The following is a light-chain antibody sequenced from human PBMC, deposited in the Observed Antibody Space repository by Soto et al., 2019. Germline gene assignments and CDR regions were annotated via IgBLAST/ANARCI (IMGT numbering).Light chain of an antibody. CDR1: EGINTY. CDR2: AAS. Sequence: IQLTQSPSSLSASLVDRFTMTCRANEGINTYLAWYQQKPGKAPKLLIYAASTLQGGVPSRSSGSGSGTDFTLTISSLQPEDFATYYCQQLDSYPITLGQGTRLEIK. CDR3: QQLDSYPIT. V-gene: IGKV1-9*01. J-gene: IGKJ5*01.